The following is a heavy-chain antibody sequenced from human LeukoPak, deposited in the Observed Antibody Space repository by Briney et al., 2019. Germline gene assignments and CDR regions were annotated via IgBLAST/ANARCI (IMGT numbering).Heavy chain of an antibody. CDR1: GDSIRNSY. D-gene: IGHD5-18*01. CDR2: IPTSGDI. J-gene: IGHJ6*03. V-gene: IGHV4-59*01. CDR3: ARVKVNTAMALQYYHYHMDV. Sequence: SETLSLTCTVSGDSIRNSYWSWIRQPPGKGLEWIGYIPTSGDINYNPSLKSRVTISLQTSKNQVSLKVNSVTAADTAVYFCARVKVNTAMALQYYHYHMDVWGKGTTVIVSS.